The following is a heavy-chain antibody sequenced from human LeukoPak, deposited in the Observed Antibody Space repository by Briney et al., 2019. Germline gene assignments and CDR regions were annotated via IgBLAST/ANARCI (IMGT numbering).Heavy chain of an antibody. J-gene: IGHJ4*02. CDR2: ISGSGGST. CDR1: GFTFSSYA. Sequence: GGSLRLSCVASGFTFSSYAMTWVRQAPGKGLEWVSAISGSGGSTYYADSVKGRFTISRDNSKNTLYLQMNSLRAEDTAVYYCAKDLSGSGWYGDYWGQGTLVTVSS. V-gene: IGHV3-23*01. D-gene: IGHD6-19*01. CDR3: AKDLSGSGWYGDY.